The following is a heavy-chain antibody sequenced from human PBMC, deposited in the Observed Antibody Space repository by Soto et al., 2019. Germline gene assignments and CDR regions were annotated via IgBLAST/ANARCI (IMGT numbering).Heavy chain of an antibody. D-gene: IGHD3-10*01. J-gene: IGHJ5*02. CDR2: IYYSGST. Sequence: SETLSLTCTVSGGSISSGGYYWSWIRQHPGKGLEWIGYIYYSGSTYYNPSLKSRVTISVDTSKNQLSLKLSSVTAADTAVYYCARTRLTMVRGVIKYNWFDPWGQGTLVTVSS. CDR1: GGSISSGGYY. V-gene: IGHV4-31*03. CDR3: ARTRLTMVRGVIKYNWFDP.